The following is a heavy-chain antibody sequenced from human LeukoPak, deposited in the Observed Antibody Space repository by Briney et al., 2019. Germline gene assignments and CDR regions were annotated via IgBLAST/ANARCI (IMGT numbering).Heavy chain of an antibody. D-gene: IGHD5-24*01. CDR2: IYQSGST. J-gene: IGHJ4*02. Sequence: PSETLSLTCTVSSGSIRSIYWSWLRQPPGKGLVWIAYIYQSGSTNYTPSLKSRVTISVDTSKNQFSLSLTSVTAADTAVYYCARHKWDGFNCFDYWGQGTLVTVSS. CDR3: ARHKWDGFNCFDY. V-gene: IGHV4-59*08. CDR1: SGSIRSIY.